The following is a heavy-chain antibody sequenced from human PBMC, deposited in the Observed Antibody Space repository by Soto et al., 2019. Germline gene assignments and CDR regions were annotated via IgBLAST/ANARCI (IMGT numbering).Heavy chain of an antibody. CDR3: SRPYCSGGSCDTYSQH. J-gene: IGHJ1*01. Sequence: WSGCVIKKTGKGLEWRGIIYPGDSDTRYSPSFQGQVTSSADKSISPAYLQWSSLKASDTAMYYCSRPYCSGGSCDTYSQHWRQGTLGIVTS. D-gene: IGHD2-15*01. V-gene: IGHV5-51*01. CDR1: W. CDR2: IYPGDSDT.